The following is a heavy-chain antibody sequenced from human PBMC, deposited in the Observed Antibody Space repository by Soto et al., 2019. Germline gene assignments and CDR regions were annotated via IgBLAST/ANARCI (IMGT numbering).Heavy chain of an antibody. CDR2: IFYTGST. J-gene: IGHJ4*02. CDR1: GGSISNYY. Sequence: SETLSLTCAASGGSISNYYRRWIRQPPGKGLEWLGYIFYTGSTDYNPSLRGRVTISLDTSKNQFSLKLTSVTAADTAVYYCARLNRGTYDYWGQGALVTVSS. CDR3: ARLNRGTYDY. V-gene: IGHV4-59*01.